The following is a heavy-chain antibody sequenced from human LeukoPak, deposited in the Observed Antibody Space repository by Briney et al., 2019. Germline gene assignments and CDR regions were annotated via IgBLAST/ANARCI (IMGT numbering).Heavy chain of an antibody. CDR2: IKQEGTEK. Sequence: GGSLRLSCVATRFTFSGYWMSWVRQAPGKGPEWVANIKQEGTEKHYVDSVEGRFIISRDNAKSSLYLQMNSLRAEDTAVYYCARDFNRRALSGDPIGWGQGTLVIVSS. V-gene: IGHV3-7*01. J-gene: IGHJ4*02. D-gene: IGHD4-17*01. CDR1: RFTFSGYW. CDR3: ARDFNRRALSGDPIG.